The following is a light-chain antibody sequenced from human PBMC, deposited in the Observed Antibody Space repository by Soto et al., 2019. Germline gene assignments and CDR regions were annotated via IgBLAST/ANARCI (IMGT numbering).Light chain of an antibody. Sequence: PGERVTLSCRAHKQLVLSYLVWYQRKPAQAPRRLTSDSSTRPWGVPDRFDGGGSGTDFSLTITTLEPEDSAVYYCQQYARSSWTFGQGTKLEIK. J-gene: IGKJ1*01. CDR1: KQLVLSY. V-gene: IGKV3-20*01. CDR2: DSS. CDR3: QQYARSSWT.